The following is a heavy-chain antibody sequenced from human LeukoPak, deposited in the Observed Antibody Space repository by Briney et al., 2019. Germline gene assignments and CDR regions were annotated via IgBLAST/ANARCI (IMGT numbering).Heavy chain of an antibody. CDR1: GYTFTDYF. V-gene: IGHV1-2*02. J-gene: IGHJ5*02. D-gene: IGHD3-16*01. CDR2: IKPKKGDT. Sequence: ASVKVSCKASGYTFTDYFLHWVRQAPGQGLEWMGWIKPKKGDTNYAQKFQGRVTVTWDTSTTTAYMELNRLTSDDTAVYYCARGYEYGWFDPWGQGTLVTVSS. CDR3: ARGYEYGWFDP.